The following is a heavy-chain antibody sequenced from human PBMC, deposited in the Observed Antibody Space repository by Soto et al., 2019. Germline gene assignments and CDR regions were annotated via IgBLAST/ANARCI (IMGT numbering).Heavy chain of an antibody. Sequence: ESLKISCKGSGYSFTSYWIGWVRQMPGKGLEWMGIISPGDSHTIYSPSFQGQVTISADKSISTAYLQWSSLKASDTAMYYCARGGQCSTTSCYEDDAFDIWGQGTMVTVSS. CDR1: GYSFTSYW. CDR3: ARGGQCSTTSCYEDDAFDI. D-gene: IGHD2-2*01. J-gene: IGHJ3*02. V-gene: IGHV5-51*01. CDR2: ISPGDSHT.